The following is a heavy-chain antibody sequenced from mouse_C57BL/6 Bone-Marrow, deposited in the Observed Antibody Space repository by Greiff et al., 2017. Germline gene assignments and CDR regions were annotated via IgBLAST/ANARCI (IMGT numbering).Heavy chain of an antibody. V-gene: IGHV5-4*01. CDR2: ISDGGSYT. CDR3: AREGVRPPFDY. CDR1: GFTFSSYA. D-gene: IGHD1-2*01. Sequence: EVKLMVSGGGLVKPGGSLKLSCAASGFTFSSYAMSWVRQTPEKRLEWVATISDGGSYTYYPDNVKGRFTISRDNAKNNLYLQMSHLKSEDTAMYYCAREGVRPPFDYWGQGTTLTVSS. J-gene: IGHJ2*01.